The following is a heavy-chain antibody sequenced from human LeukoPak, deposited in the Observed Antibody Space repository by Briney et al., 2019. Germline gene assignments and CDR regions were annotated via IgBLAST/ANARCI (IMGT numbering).Heavy chain of an antibody. CDR1: EFTFSSYT. J-gene: IGHJ4*02. CDR2: ISSSSSYI. CDR3: ARGGSSWYYFDY. V-gene: IGHV3-21*01. Sequence: PGGSLRLSCAASEFTFSSYTMDWVRQAPGKGLEWVSSISSSSSYIYYAVSVKGRFTISRDNAKNSLYLQMNSLRAEDTAVYYCARGGSSWYYFDYWGQGTLVTVSS. D-gene: IGHD6-13*01.